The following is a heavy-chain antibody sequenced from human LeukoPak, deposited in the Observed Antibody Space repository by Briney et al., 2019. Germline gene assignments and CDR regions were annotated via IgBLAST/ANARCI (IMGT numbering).Heavy chain of an antibody. CDR1: GYTFTSYY. J-gene: IGHJ5*02. CDR2: INPSGGST. V-gene: IGHV1-46*01. CDR3: ARDYTIFGVVIGFDP. D-gene: IGHD3-3*01. Sequence: ASVKVSCKASGYTFTSYYMHWVRQAPGQGLEWMGIINPSGGSTSYAQKFQGRVTMTRDTSTSTVYMELSSLRSEDTAVYYCARDYTIFGVVIGFDPWGQGTLVTVSS.